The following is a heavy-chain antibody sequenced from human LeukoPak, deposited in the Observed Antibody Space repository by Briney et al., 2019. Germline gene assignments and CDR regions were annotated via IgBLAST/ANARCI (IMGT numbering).Heavy chain of an antibody. D-gene: IGHD6-25*01. CDR2: IVPILGIG. V-gene: IGHV1-69*04. CDR3: AREGIAAAAKFDY. Sequence: GSAVKVSCKASGGTFSSYASSWVRQARGQGLEWMGRIVPILGIGNYAQKLQGRVTITAAKNTSTGSTDLSRMSSEDTAVYYCAREGIAAAAKFDYWGQGTLVTVSS. CDR1: GGTFSSYA. J-gene: IGHJ4*02.